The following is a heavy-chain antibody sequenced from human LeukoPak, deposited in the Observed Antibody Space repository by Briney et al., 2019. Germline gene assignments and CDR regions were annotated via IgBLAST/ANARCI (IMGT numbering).Heavy chain of an antibody. V-gene: IGHV4-59*12. CDR1: GGSISSYY. CDR3: ARWGSDDFWSGYFLQNWFDP. CDR2: IYYSGST. J-gene: IGHJ5*02. D-gene: IGHD3-3*01. Sequence: SETLSLTCTVSGGSISSYYWSWIRQPPGKGLEWIGYIYYSGSTNYNPSLKSRVTISVDTSKNQFSLKLSSVTAADTAVYYCARWGSDDFWSGYFLQNWFDPWGQGTLVTVSS.